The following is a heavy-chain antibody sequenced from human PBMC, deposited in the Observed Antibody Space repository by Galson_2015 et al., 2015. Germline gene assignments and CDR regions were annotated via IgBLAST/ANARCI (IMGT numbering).Heavy chain of an antibody. V-gene: IGHV3-23*01. D-gene: IGHD1-14*01. CDR1: GLTFSNYA. CDR2: INGGDDTT. J-gene: IGHJ4*02. CDR3: ATRTGPFDY. Sequence: SLRLSCAASGLTFSNYAMSWVRQASGKGLEWVSTINGGDDTTYYADSVKGRFTISRDNSKNTLYLQVNSLRAEDTAVYYCATRTGPFDYWGQGTLVSVSS.